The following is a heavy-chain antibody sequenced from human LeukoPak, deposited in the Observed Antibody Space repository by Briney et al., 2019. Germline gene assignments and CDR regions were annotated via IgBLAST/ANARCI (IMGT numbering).Heavy chain of an antibody. CDR1: GYTFTSYG. D-gene: IGHD1-26*01. CDR2: ISAYNGNT. V-gene: IGHV1-18*01. CDR3: ARRRVGARGYYFDY. Sequence: ASVKVSCKASGYTFTSYGISWVRQAPGQGLEWMGWISAYNGNTNYAQKFQGRVTITTDESTSTAYMELSSLRSEDTAVYYCARRRVGARGYYFDYWGQGTLVTVSS. J-gene: IGHJ4*02.